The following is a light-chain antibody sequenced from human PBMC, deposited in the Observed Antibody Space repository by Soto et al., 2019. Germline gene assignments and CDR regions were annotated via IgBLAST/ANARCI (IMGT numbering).Light chain of an antibody. Sequence: EIVLTQSPATLSLSPGERATLSCRASQTVWNSNLAWYQQKPGQAPRLLIYGASTWATGIPTRFSGSGSGTEFTLTIRNLQSEDFAVYYCQQYSDWPLTFGGGTKVEI. CDR3: QQYSDWPLT. J-gene: IGKJ4*01. V-gene: IGKV3-15*01. CDR2: GAS. CDR1: QTVWNSN.